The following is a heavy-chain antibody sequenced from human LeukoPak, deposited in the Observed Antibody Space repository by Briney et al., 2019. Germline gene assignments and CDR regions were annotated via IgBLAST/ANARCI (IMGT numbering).Heavy chain of an antibody. CDR2: INPNSGGT. CDR3: ARLNSDSSGHNWFDP. J-gene: IGHJ5*02. V-gene: IGHV1-2*02. Sequence: ASVKVSCKASGYTFTGYSMHWVRQAPGQGLEWMGCINPNSGGTNYAQKFQGRVTMTRDTSISTAYMELSRLRSDDTAVYYCARLNSDSSGHNWFDPWGQGTLVTVSS. D-gene: IGHD3-22*01. CDR1: GYTFTGYS.